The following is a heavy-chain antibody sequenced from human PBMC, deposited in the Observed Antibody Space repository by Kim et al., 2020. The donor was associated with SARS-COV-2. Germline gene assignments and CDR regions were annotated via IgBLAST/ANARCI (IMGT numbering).Heavy chain of an antibody. CDR3: AKVSVRLEVAGTCYFYY. J-gene: IGHJ6*01. D-gene: IGHD6-19*01. V-gene: IGHV3-23*01. CDR2: ITSTIGGN. CDR1: GFTFSINS. Sequence: GGSLRLSCVDSGFTFSINSMAWVRQAPGKALEWVSAITSTIGGNSYADSVTGRFTISSATSKNTLFLQLHSQSAENEAIYFCAKVSVRLEVAGTCYFYY.